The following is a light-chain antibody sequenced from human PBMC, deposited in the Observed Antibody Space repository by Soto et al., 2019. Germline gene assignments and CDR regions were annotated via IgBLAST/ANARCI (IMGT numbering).Light chain of an antibody. CDR1: SGDVGGYNL. J-gene: IGLJ3*02. CDR3: CSYAGSNNFVV. V-gene: IGLV2-8*01. CDR2: EVS. Sequence: QSVLTQPASVSGSPGQSITISCSGTSGDVGGYNLVSWYQQHPGKAPKLMIYEVSKRPSGVPDRFSGSKSGNTASLTVSGLQADDEADYYCCSYAGSNNFVVFGGGTKLTVL.